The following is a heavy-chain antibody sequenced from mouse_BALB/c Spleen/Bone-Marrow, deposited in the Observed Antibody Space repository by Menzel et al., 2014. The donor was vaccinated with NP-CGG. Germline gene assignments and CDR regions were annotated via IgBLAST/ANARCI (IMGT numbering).Heavy chain of an antibody. J-gene: IGHJ1*01. D-gene: IGHD1-1*01. CDR3: ARLNYYGNLFV. Sequence: LQQSGGSLKLSCAASGFDFSRYWVSWVRQAPGKGLEWIGEINPDSSTINYTPSLKDKFIISRDNAKNTLYLQMSKVRSEDTALYYCARLNYYGNLFVWGAGTTVTVSS. CDR1: GFDFSRYW. CDR2: INPDSSTI. V-gene: IGHV4-1*02.